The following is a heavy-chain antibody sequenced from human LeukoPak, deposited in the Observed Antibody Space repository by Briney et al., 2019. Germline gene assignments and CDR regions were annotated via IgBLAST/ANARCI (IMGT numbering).Heavy chain of an antibody. J-gene: IGHJ4*02. Sequence: SETLSLTCTVSGGSISSYYWRWIRQPPGKGLEWIGYIYYSGSTKYNPSLKSRVTISVDTSKNQSSLKLSSVTAADTAVYYCARQQDYDSSGYFDYGGQGTLVTVSS. CDR1: GGSISSYY. D-gene: IGHD3-22*01. V-gene: IGHV4-59*08. CDR2: IYYSGST. CDR3: ARQQDYDSSGYFDY.